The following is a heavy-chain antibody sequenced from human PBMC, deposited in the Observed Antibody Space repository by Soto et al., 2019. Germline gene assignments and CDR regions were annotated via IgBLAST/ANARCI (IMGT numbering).Heavy chain of an antibody. J-gene: IGHJ4*02. V-gene: IGHV3-48*03. CDR3: ARPQYSYGELGY. CDR1: GFTFGIYE. Sequence: VQLVESGGGLVQPGGSLRLSCAASGFTFGIYEMNWVRQAPGKGLEWLSYIGKSGSPIYYAVSVKGRFTISRDDAKNLLYLQMNTLSADDTGVYYCARPQYSYGELGYWGQGTLVIVSS. CDR2: IGKSGSPI. D-gene: IGHD5-18*01.